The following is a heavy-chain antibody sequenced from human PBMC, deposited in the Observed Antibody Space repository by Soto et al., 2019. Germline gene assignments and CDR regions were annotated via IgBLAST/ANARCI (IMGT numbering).Heavy chain of an antibody. D-gene: IGHD2-21*01. CDR3: ARDEAIIGVYYGMDV. Sequence: VASVKVSCKASGYTFAGYYMHWVRQVPGQGLEWVGWINPNSGDTKYAQKFQGRVTMTRDPSISTAYMELRRLRSDDTAVYYCARDEAIIGVYYGMDVWGQGTTVTVSS. J-gene: IGHJ6*02. CDR1: GYTFAGYY. CDR2: INPNSGDT. V-gene: IGHV1-2*02.